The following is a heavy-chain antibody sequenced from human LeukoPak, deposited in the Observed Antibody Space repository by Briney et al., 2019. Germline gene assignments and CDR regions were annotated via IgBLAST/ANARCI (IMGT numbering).Heavy chain of an antibody. J-gene: IGHJ4*02. CDR2: ISYDGSNK. V-gene: IGHV3-30*18. CDR3: AKATTVVTPCDY. D-gene: IGHD4-23*01. Sequence: PGRSLRLSCAASGFTFSSYGMHWVRQAPGKGLEWVADISYDGSNKYYADSVKGRFTISRDNSKNTLYLQMNSLRAEDTAVYYCAKATTVVTPCDYWGQGTLVTVSS. CDR1: GFTFSSYG.